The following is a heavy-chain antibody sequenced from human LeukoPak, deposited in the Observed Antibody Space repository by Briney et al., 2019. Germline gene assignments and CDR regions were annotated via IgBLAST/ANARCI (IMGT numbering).Heavy chain of an antibody. CDR1: GFTFSSYV. V-gene: IGHV3-23*01. CDR2: ISGSGGST. Sequence: GGSLRLSCAASGFTFSSYVMTWVRQAPGKGLEWVSVISGSGGSTYYADSVKGRFTISRDNSKNTLYLQMNSLRAEDTAVYYCAKISYYYGSEDGMDVWGQGTTVTVSS. D-gene: IGHD3-10*01. J-gene: IGHJ6*02. CDR3: AKISYYYGSEDGMDV.